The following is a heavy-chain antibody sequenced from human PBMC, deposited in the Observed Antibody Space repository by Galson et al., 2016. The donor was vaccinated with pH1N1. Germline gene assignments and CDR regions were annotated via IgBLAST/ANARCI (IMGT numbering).Heavy chain of an antibody. CDR3: AGEGVGTYKFDS. CDR1: GGTFGSYA. D-gene: IGHD5-24*01. CDR2: IIPIFGIL. V-gene: IGHV1-69*13. Sequence: SVKVSCKASGGTFGSYAISWVRQAPGHGLEWMGGIIPIFGILNYAQHFQGRVTITADEFKSKAYMELSSSTSEDTAVYYCAGEGVGTYKFDSWGQGTLVTVSS. J-gene: IGHJ4*02.